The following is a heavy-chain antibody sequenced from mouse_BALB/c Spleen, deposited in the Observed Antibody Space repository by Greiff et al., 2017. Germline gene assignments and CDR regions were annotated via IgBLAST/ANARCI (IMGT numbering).Heavy chain of an antibody. Sequence: EVMLVESGGGLVQPGGSLKLSCAASGFTFSSYGMSWVRQTPDKRLELVATINSNGGSTYYPDSVKGRFTISRDNAKNTLYLQMSSLKSEDTAMYYCARDGDYGKAWFAYWGQGTLVTVSA. D-gene: IGHD2-1*01. V-gene: IGHV5-6-3*01. CDR1: GFTFSSYG. CDR2: INSNGGST. CDR3: ARDGDYGKAWFAY. J-gene: IGHJ3*01.